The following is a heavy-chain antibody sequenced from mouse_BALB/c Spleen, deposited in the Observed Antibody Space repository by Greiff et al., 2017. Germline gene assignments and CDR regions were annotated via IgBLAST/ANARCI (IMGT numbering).Heavy chain of an antibody. CDR1: GYSITSDYA. Sequence: EVKLMESGPGLVKPSQSLSLTCTVTGYSITSDYAWNWIRQFPGNKLEWMGYISYSGSTSYNPSLKSRISITRDTSKNQFFLQLNSVTTEDTATYYCARWDYYSFAYWGQGTLVTVSA. V-gene: IGHV3-2*02. CDR3: ARWDYYSFAY. D-gene: IGHD1-1*01. CDR2: ISYSGST. J-gene: IGHJ3*01.